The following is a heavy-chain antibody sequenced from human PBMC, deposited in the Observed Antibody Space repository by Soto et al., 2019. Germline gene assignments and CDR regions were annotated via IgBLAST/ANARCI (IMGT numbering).Heavy chain of an antibody. CDR2: ISYDGSNK. J-gene: IGHJ4*02. V-gene: IGHV3-30*18. Sequence: AGGALRLSRAAPGFTFSSYGMHWGRPAPGKGLEWVAVISYDGSNKYYADSVKGRFTISRDNSKNTLYLQMNSLRAEDTAVYYCAKSRPSWLLLFPLDYWGQGTLVTVSS. D-gene: IGHD1-26*01. CDR3: AKSRPSWLLLFPLDY. CDR1: GFTFSSYG.